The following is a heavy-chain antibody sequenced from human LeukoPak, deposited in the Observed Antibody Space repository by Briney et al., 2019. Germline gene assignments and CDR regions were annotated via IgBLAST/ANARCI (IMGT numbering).Heavy chain of an antibody. D-gene: IGHD3-10*01. CDR1: GFTFSSYW. J-gene: IGHJ4*02. CDR3: GRTGRELLWCGGGDY. Sequence: PGGSLRLSCAASGFTFSSYWMSWVRQAPGKGLEWVANIKQDGSEKYYVDSVKGRFTISRDNAKNSLYLQMNSLRAEDTAVYYCGRTGRELLWCGGGDYWGQGTLVTVSS. CDR2: IKQDGSEK. V-gene: IGHV3-7*01.